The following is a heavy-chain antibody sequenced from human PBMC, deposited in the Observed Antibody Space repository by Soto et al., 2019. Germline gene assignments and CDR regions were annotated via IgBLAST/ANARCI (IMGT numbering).Heavy chain of an antibody. V-gene: IGHV3-23*01. CDR2: ISGSGGST. CDR1: GFTFSSYS. Sequence: GGSLRLPCAASGFTFSSYSMSGVRQAPGKGLEWVSAISGSGGSTYYADSVKGRFTISRENPKNTLYLQMKTMRAEDTAVYYCAKDRHIVTGTFGWFDPWGQGTLVTVSS. CDR3: AKDRHIVTGTFGWFDP. J-gene: IGHJ5*02. D-gene: IGHD3-9*01.